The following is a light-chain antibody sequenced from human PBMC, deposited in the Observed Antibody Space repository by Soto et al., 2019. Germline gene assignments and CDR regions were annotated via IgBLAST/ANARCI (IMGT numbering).Light chain of an antibody. Sequence: DIQMTVTTSALAASVGDRFTITCRSSQGISSYLAWYQLKPGKAPKLLISTASSLQSGVPSRFSGSGSGTEFTLTISSLQPEDFATYYCQQLDSYPRTFGQGTQVDI. CDR1: QGISSY. V-gene: IGKV1-9*01. CDR3: QQLDSYPRT. J-gene: IGKJ1*01. CDR2: TAS.